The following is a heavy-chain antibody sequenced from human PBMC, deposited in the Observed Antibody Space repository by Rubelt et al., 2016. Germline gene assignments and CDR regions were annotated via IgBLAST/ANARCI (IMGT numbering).Heavy chain of an antibody. V-gene: IGHV3-21*01. CDR2: IRSSSSYI. CDR3: AREVTAVAASEFDY. D-gene: IGHD6-19*01. Sequence: EVQLLESGGGLVQPGGSLRLSCAASGFTFSSYAMSWVRQAPGKGLEWVSSIRSSSSYIYYADSVKGRFTISGDNAKNSPYLQMNSLRAEDTAVYYCAREVTAVAASEFDYWGQGTLVTVSS. J-gene: IGHJ4*02. CDR1: GFTFSSYA.